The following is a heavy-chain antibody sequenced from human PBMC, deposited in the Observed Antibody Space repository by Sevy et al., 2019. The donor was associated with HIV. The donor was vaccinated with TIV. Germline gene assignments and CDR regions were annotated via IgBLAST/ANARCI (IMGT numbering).Heavy chain of an antibody. CDR2: IRNRPNSYTT. J-gene: IGHJ6*03. V-gene: IGHV3-72*01. D-gene: IGHD2-21*01. CDR3: VRGPNCGFGGCQQISPYCLDV. Sequence: GGSLRLSCAASGFAFSDHYVDWVRQAPGKGLEWVGRIRNRPNSYTTEYAASVEGRFTISRDDSRHSLYLQMNSLKTEASAVYYCVRGPNCGFGGCQQISPYCLDVWGIGATVTVSS. CDR1: GFAFSDHY.